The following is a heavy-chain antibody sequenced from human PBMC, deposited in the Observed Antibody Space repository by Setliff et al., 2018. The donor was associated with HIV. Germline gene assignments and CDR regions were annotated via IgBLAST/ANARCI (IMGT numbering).Heavy chain of an antibody. V-gene: IGHV3-48*03. Sequence: PGGSLRLSCAASGFTFSSYEMNWVRQAPGKGLEWVSYISSSGSTVFYTDSVKGRFTISRDNAKNSLYLQMNSLRAEDTAVYYCARDYYDSSGYYYRDAFDMWGQGTMVTVSS. CDR2: ISSSGSTV. D-gene: IGHD3-22*01. CDR1: GFTFSSYE. CDR3: ARDYYDSSGYYYRDAFDM. J-gene: IGHJ3*02.